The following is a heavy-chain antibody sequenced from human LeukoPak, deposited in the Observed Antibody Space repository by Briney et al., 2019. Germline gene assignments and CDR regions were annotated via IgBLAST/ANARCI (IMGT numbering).Heavy chain of an antibody. CDR1: GFTFSSYW. J-gene: IGHJ3*01. CDR2: IKPDGSEK. Sequence: GGSLRLSCAASGFTFSSYWMSWVRQPPGKGLEWVANIKPDGSEKYSVDSVKGRFTISRDNAKNSLYLQVTSLRAEDTAVYYCARGDYAGSGSSFNDALDVWGQGTMVTVSS. V-gene: IGHV3-7*04. D-gene: IGHD3-10*01. CDR3: ARGDYAGSGSSFNDALDV.